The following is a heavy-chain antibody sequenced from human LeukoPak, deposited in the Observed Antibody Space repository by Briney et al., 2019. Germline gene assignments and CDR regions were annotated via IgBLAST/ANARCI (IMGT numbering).Heavy chain of an antibody. D-gene: IGHD3-22*01. CDR3: ATGGEYSSGYMV. Sequence: ASVKVSCKASGYTFTSYGISWVRQAPGQGLEWMGGFDPEDGETIYAQKFQGRVTMTEDTSTDTAYMELSSLRSEDTAVYYCATGGEYSSGYMVWGQGTLVTVSS. CDR2: FDPEDGET. J-gene: IGHJ4*02. CDR1: GYTFTSYG. V-gene: IGHV1-24*01.